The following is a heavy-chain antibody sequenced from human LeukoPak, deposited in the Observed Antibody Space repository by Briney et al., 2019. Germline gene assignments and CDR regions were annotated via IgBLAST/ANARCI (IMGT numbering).Heavy chain of an antibody. J-gene: IGHJ3*02. CDR2: IYYTGST. CDR3: ARRVDDSSGYYNLGALDI. V-gene: IGHV4-39*01. Sequence: SETLSLTCTVSGGSISSSGFYWGWLRQPPGKGLEWIGSIYYTGSTYYNPSLKSRVTISVDTSKNQFSLKLSSVTAADTAVYYCARRVDDSSGYYNLGALDIWGQGTMVTVSS. D-gene: IGHD3-22*01. CDR1: GGSISSSGFY.